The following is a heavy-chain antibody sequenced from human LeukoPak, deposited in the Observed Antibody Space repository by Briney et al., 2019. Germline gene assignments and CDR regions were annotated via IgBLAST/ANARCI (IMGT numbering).Heavy chain of an antibody. CDR1: GFTVSSNY. V-gene: IGHV3-7*01. CDR3: ARIGYSSSSIDY. J-gene: IGHJ4*02. CDR2: IKEDGSIK. Sequence: GGSLRLSCAASGFTVSSNYMSWVRQAPGKGLEWVANIKEDGSIKYYVDSVKGRLTISRDNAKSSVYLQVNSLRAEDTALYYCARIGYSSSSIDYWGQGTLVTVSS. D-gene: IGHD6-13*01.